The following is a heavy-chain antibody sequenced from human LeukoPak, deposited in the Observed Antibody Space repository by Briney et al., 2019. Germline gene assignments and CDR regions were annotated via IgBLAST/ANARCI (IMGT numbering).Heavy chain of an antibody. D-gene: IGHD1-14*01. V-gene: IGHV3-23*01. CDR1: GFTFSSYG. Sequence: RGSLRLSCAASGFTFSSYGMSWVRQAPGKGLEWVSAISGSGGSTYYADSVKGRFTISRDNSKNTLYLQMTSLRVEDTAFYYCATNSRRPHQYYMDVWGKGTTVTVSS. J-gene: IGHJ6*03. CDR3: ATNSRRPHQYYMDV. CDR2: ISGSGGST.